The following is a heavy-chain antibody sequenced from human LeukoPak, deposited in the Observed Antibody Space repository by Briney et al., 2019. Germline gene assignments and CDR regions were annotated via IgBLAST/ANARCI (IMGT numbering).Heavy chain of an antibody. J-gene: IGHJ3*02. V-gene: IGHV4-59*01. CDR3: ARGKTYYDISKDAFDI. CDR2: IYYSGST. CDR1: SGSISSYY. D-gene: IGHD3-22*01. Sequence: SETLSLTCTVSSGSISSYYWSWFRQPPGKGLEWIGYIYYSGSTNYNPSLKSRVTISVDTSKNQFSLKLSSVTAADTAVYYCARGKTYYDISKDAFDIWGQGTMVTISS.